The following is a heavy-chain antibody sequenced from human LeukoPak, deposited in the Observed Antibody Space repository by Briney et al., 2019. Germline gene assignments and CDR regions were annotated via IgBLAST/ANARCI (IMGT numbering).Heavy chain of an antibody. CDR1: GYTFTGYY. CDR3: ARANWGGNWFDP. Sequence: ASVKVSCKASGYTFTGYYMHWVRQAPGQGLEWMGWINPNSGGTNYAQKFQGRVTMTSDTSISTAYMELSRLRSDDTAVYYCARANWGGNWFDPWGQGTLVTVSS. V-gene: IGHV1-2*02. J-gene: IGHJ5*02. D-gene: IGHD7-27*01. CDR2: INPNSGGT.